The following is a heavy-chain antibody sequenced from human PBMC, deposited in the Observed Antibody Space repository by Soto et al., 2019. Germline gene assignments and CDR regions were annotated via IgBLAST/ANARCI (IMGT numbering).Heavy chain of an antibody. V-gene: IGHV4-34*01. CDR1: GGSFSGYY. CDR3: AREPTIGNWFDP. J-gene: IGHJ5*02. D-gene: IGHD2-8*01. Sequence: PSETLSLTCAVYGGSFSGYYWSWIRQPPGKGLEWIGEINHSGSTNYNPSLKSRVTISVDTSKNQFSLKLSSVTAADTAVYYCAREPTIGNWFDPWGQGTLVTVSS. CDR2: INHSGST.